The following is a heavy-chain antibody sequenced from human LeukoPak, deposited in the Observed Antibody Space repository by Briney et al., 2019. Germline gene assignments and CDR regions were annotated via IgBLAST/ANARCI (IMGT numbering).Heavy chain of an antibody. Sequence: KPGGSLRLSCRTSGFTFSTHSMNWVRQAPGKGLEWVASSRSYSGDIYYADSVKGRFTISRDNAKNTLYLQMNSLRADDTAIYYCARAKVMDWGQGTLVTVSS. V-gene: IGHV3-21*01. CDR1: GFTFSTHS. J-gene: IGHJ4*02. CDR3: ARAKVMD. CDR2: SRSYSGDI.